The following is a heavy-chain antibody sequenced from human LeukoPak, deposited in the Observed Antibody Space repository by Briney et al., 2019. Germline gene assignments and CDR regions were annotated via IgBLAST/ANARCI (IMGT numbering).Heavy chain of an antibody. V-gene: IGHV4-39*01. CDR2: IYYSGST. CDR1: GGSISSSSYY. D-gene: IGHD5-18*01. Sequence: SETLSLTCTVSGGSISSSSYYWGWIRLPPGKGLEWIGSIYYSGSTYYNPSLKSRVTISVDTSKNQFSLKLSSVTAADTAVYYCARRSMLWYFFDYWGQGTLVTVSS. J-gene: IGHJ4*02. CDR3: ARRSMLWYFFDY.